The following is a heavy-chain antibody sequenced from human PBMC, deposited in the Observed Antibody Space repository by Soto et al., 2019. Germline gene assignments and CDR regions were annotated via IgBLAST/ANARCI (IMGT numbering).Heavy chain of an antibody. V-gene: IGHV3-23*01. CDR3: AKASGESYPGSRVFDY. D-gene: IGHD3-10*01. Sequence: GGSLRLSCEASGFTFSKYAMIWVRQAPGKGQEWVSGITGSGLTIEHSASVKGRFTISRDNSKSTLFLQMNNLRVDDTAIYYCAKASGESYPGSRVFDYWGQGTRVTVSS. J-gene: IGHJ4*02. CDR1: GFTFSKYA. CDR2: ITGSGLTI.